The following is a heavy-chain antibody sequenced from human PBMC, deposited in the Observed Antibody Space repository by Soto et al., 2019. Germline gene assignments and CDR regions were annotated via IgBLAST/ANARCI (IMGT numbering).Heavy chain of an antibody. CDR1: GGSISSGGYS. CDR2: IYHSGST. D-gene: IGHD3-22*01. Sequence: PSETLSLTCAVSGGSISSGGYSWSWIRQPPGKGLEWIGYIYHSGSTYYNPSLKSRVTISVDRSKNQFSLKLSSVTAADTAVYYCARYYDSSGYYSDWGQGTLVTVSS. CDR3: ARYYDSSGYYSD. J-gene: IGHJ4*02. V-gene: IGHV4-30-2*01.